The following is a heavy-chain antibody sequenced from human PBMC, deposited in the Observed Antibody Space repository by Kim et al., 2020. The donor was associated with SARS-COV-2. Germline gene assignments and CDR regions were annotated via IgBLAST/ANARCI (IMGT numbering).Heavy chain of an antibody. CDR3: AKDQYITLDYYYYYMDV. J-gene: IGHJ6*03. D-gene: IGHD5-12*01. V-gene: IGHV3-23*01. Sequence: GGSLRLSCAASEFTFSIYAMSWVRQAPGKGLEWVSAISGRGDSTYYADSVKGRFTISRDNSKNTLYLQMNSLRAEDTAVYYCAKDQYITLDYYYYYMDVWGKGTTVTVSS. CDR2: ISGRGDST. CDR1: EFTFSIYA.